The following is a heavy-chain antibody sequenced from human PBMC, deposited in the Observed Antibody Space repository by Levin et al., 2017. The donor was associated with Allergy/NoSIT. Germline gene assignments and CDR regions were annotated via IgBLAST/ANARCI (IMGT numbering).Heavy chain of an antibody. D-gene: IGHD1-26*01. CDR3: APRKWVVGVSQSGWFDH. CDR2: ISDSGGEI. Sequence: PGGSLRLSCAASGFTFSTYSMGWVRQAPGKGLEWVSSISDSGGEIHYADSVKGRFTISRDNSKRTLYLQMNSLRAEDTAVYDCAPRKWVVGVSQSGWFDHRGQGTLVTVSS. V-gene: IGHV3-23*01. J-gene: IGHJ5*02. CDR1: GFTFSTYS.